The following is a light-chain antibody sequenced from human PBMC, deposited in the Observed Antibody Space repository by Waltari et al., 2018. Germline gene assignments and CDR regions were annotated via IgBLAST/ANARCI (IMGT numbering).Light chain of an antibody. CDR2: EVT. CDR3: SSYADNPWI. J-gene: IGLJ2*01. V-gene: IGLV2-8*01. Sequence: QSALTQPPSASGSPGQSVTISCTGTSSDVGAYNYFPWYQHPPGKAPKPMIYEVTKRPSGVPDPFSGSKSGNPASLTVSGLQAEDEADYYCSSYADNPWIFGGGTKLTVL. CDR1: SSDVGAYNY.